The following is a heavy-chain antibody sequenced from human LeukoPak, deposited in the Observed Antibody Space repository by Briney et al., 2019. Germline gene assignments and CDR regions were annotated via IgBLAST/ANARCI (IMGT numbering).Heavy chain of an antibody. Sequence: ASVTVSCKASGYTFSNYDINWVRQATGQGLEWMGWMNPNSGNTGYAQKFQGRVTMTRNTSINTANMELSSLRSEDTAVYYCARGLPPGGYYGSGSLYYYYMDVWGKGTTVTVSS. CDR1: GYTFSNYD. D-gene: IGHD3-10*01. V-gene: IGHV1-8*02. CDR3: ARGLPPGGYYGSGSLYYYYMDV. J-gene: IGHJ6*03. CDR2: MNPNSGNT.